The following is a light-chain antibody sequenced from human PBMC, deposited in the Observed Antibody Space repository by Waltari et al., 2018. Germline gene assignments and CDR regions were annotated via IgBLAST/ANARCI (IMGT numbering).Light chain of an antibody. J-gene: IGKJ4*01. CDR1: QSVSSN. Sequence: EIVMTQSPATLSVSPGERATLSCRASQSVSSNLAWYQQKPGQAPRLLIYGASTRATGIPARVSGSGSGTEFTLTISSLQSEDFAVYYCQQYNNWPLTLTFGGGTKVEIK. V-gene: IGKV3-15*01. CDR2: GAS. CDR3: QQYNNWPLTLT.